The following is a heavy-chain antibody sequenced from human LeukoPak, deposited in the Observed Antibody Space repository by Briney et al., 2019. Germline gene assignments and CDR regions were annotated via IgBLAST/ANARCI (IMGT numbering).Heavy chain of an antibody. D-gene: IGHD1-26*01. CDR1: GFTFSSYG. Sequence: PGGSLRLSCAASGFTFSSYGMHWVRQAPGKGLEWVAFIRFDGSNKYYADSVKGRFTISRDNAKNSLYLQMNSLRAEDTAVYYCARGVPREDYFDYWGQGTLATVSS. V-gene: IGHV3-30*02. J-gene: IGHJ4*02. CDR3: ARGVPREDYFDY. CDR2: IRFDGSNK.